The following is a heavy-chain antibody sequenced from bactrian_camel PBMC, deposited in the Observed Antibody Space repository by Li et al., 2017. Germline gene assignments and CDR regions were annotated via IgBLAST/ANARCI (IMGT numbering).Heavy chain of an antibody. CDR2: INSDGTNT. D-gene: IGHD8*01. J-gene: IGHJ4*01. V-gene: IGHV3S7*01. CDR1: GFQFSDYP. CDR3: VSLEAGYNWHKC. Sequence: HVQLVESGGGLVPPGGSLRLSCAASGFQFSDYPMSWVRQAPGKGLEWVCSINSDGTNTYCADSVKGRFIVSRDNAKNTVYLQANSLNPEDTAMYYCVSLEAGYNWHKCWGPGTQVTVS.